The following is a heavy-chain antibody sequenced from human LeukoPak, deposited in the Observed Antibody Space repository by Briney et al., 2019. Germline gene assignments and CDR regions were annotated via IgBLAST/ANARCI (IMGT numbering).Heavy chain of an antibody. V-gene: IGHV1-18*01. J-gene: IGHJ3*02. Sequence: GASVKVSCKASGYSFSSYAISWVRQAPGQGFEWLGWISPYNGNTNYTKELHGRVTLTTDKSTNTVYMELRSLRSDDTAVYYCARPRRLLIRRDAFDIWGQGTLVTVSS. D-gene: IGHD2/OR15-2a*01. CDR2: ISPYNGNT. CDR1: GYSFSSYA. CDR3: ARPRRLLIRRDAFDI.